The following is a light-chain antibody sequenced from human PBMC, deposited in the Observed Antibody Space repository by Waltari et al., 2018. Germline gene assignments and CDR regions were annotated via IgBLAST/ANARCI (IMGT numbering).Light chain of an antibody. V-gene: IGLV2-23*02. Sequence: QSALTQPASLSGSPGQSITISCTGTSSDVGGYNYVSWYQQHPGKAPKLMIYDVSKRPSGISNRFSGSKSGNTASLTISGLQAEDEADYYCCSYAGSSTDVVFGGGTKLTIL. J-gene: IGLJ2*01. CDR1: SSDVGGYNY. CDR3: CSYAGSSTDVV. CDR2: DVS.